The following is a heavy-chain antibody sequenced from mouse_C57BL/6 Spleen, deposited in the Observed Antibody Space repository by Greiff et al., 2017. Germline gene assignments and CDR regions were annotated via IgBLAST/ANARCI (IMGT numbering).Heavy chain of an antibody. Sequence: VKLQQSGAELVRPGASVTLSCKASGYTFTDYEMHWVKQTTVHGLEWIGAIDPETGGTAYNQKFKGKAILTADKSSSTASMERRILTSEDSAVYYCTKGFYYYCRDWYFDVWGTGATVTVSS. D-gene: IGHD1-1*01. V-gene: IGHV1-15*01. J-gene: IGHJ1*03. CDR3: TKGFYYYCRDWYFDV. CDR1: GYTFTDYE. CDR2: IDPETGGT.